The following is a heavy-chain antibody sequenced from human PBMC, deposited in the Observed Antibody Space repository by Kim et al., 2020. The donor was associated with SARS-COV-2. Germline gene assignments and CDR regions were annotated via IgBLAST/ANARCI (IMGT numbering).Heavy chain of an antibody. J-gene: IGHJ4*02. CDR2: ISGSGGST. V-gene: IGHV3-23*01. CDR1: GFTFSSYA. CDR3: AKEGHVGYYDSSGYYDSVY. Sequence: GGSLRLSCAASGFTFSSYAMSWVRQAPGKGLEWVSAISGSGGSTYYADSVKGRFTISRDNSKNTLYLQMNSLRAEDTAVYYCAKEGHVGYYDSSGYYDSVYWGQGTLVTVSS. D-gene: IGHD3-22*01.